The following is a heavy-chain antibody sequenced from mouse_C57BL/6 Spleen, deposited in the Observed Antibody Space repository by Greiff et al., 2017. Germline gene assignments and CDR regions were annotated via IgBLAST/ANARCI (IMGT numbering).Heavy chain of an antibody. D-gene: IGHD2-4*01. CDR2: IHPSDSDT. CDR1: GYTFTSYW. Sequence: QVQLQQPGAELVKPGASVKVSCKASGYTFTSYWMHWVKQRPGQGLAWIGRIHPSDSDTNYNQKFKGKATLTVDQSSSTAYMKLSSLTSEDSSVYYCAMLSDYDEGYYYAMDYWGQGTSVTVSS. V-gene: IGHV1-74*01. CDR3: AMLSDYDEGYYYAMDY. J-gene: IGHJ4*01.